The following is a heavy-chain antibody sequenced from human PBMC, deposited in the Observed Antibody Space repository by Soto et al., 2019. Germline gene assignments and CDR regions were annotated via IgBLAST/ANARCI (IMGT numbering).Heavy chain of an antibody. CDR1: GGTFSSYA. CDR2: IIPIFGTA. D-gene: IGHD3-16*02. Sequence: SVKVSCKASGGTFSSYAISWVRQAPGQGLEWMGGIIPIFGTANYAQKFQGRVTITADESTSTAYMELSSLRSEDTAVYYCASSDYVWGSYRLGNYYYYYCMDVWGQGTTVTVSS. J-gene: IGHJ6*02. CDR3: ASSDYVWGSYRLGNYYYYYCMDV. V-gene: IGHV1-69*13.